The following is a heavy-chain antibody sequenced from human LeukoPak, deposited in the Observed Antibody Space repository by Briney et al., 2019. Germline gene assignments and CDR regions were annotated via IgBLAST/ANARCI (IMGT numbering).Heavy chain of an antibody. Sequence: GGSLRLSCAASGFAFGSYSMNWVRQAPGKGLEWVSHIDSAGTINYADSVKGRFTISRDNAKNSLSLQMNSLRAEDTAVYYCAREDYDFWSGYRIKSLAYWGQGTLVTVSS. J-gene: IGHJ4*02. CDR3: AREDYDFWSGYRIKSLAY. V-gene: IGHV3-48*01. CDR1: GFAFGSYS. CDR2: IDSAGTI. D-gene: IGHD3-3*01.